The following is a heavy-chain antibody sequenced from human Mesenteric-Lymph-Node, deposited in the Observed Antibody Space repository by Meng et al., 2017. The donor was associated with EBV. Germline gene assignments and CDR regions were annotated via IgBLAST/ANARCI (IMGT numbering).Heavy chain of an antibody. V-gene: IGHV4-39*07. CDR3: ARDLAYCGRDCEY. Sequence: PETLAFTDTLSGGSISYNSYYWAWIRPPPGKGLEWIGTINYSGSTYYNPSLKSRVTMSVDTSKNQFSLNLSSSTAADTAVYYCARDLAYCGRDCEYWGQGSLVTVSS. CDR1: GGSISYNSYY. D-gene: IGHD2-21*02. J-gene: IGHJ4*02. CDR2: INYSGST.